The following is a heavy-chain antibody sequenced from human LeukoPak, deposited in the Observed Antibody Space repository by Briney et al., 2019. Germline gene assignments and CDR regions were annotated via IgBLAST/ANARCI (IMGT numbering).Heavy chain of an antibody. V-gene: IGHV1-18*01. CDR2: VSGYNGNT. Sequence: GASVKVSCKASGYSFISYGFSWVRQAPGQGLEWMGWVSGYNGNTNYAQKFQDRVTMTTDTSTKTAYMELKSLTSDDTAVYYCARDSFLIGDRLPLVPWGQGTPISVAS. CDR3: ARDSFLIGDRLPLVP. CDR1: GYSFISYG. J-gene: IGHJ5*02. D-gene: IGHD7-27*01.